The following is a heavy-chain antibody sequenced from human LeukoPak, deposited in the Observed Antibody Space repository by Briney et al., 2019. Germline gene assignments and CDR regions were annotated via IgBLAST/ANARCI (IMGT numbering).Heavy chain of an antibody. CDR3: AKVGYSYGHVYYFDY. Sequence: QPGGSLLLSCAASGFPFSSYAMSWVRPAPGKGLEWVSAISGSGASTYYADSVKGRFTISRDNSKNTLYLQMNSLRAEDTAVYYCAKVGYSYGHVYYFDYWGQGTLVTVSS. J-gene: IGHJ4*02. CDR1: GFPFSSYA. V-gene: IGHV3-23*01. D-gene: IGHD5-18*01. CDR2: ISGSGAST.